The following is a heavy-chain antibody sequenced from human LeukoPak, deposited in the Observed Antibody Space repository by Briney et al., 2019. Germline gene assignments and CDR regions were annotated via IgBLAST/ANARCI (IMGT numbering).Heavy chain of an antibody. D-gene: IGHD1-26*01. J-gene: IGHJ5*02. CDR1: RDSISNYY. Sequence: PSETLTLTCTVSRDSISNYYWNWIRQPPGKGLEWVGYISYNGGTKYNPSLQSRVTISIDTSKNQFSLNLRSVTAADTAVYFCARRVMMSGTCVPDTWLDPCGQGILVTVSS. V-gene: IGHV4-59*08. CDR3: ARRVMMSGTCVPDTWLDP. CDR2: ISYNGGT.